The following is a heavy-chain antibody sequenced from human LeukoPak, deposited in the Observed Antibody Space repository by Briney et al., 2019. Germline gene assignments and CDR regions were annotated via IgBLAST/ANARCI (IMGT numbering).Heavy chain of an antibody. CDR3: AKDHIVVVVAAVGGHFDY. D-gene: IGHD2-15*01. Sequence: PGGSLRLSCAASGFTFSSYAMSWVRQAPGKGPEWVSAISGSGGSTYYADSVKGRFTISRDNSKNTLYLQMNSLRAEDTAVYYCAKDHIVVVVAAVGGHFDYWGQGTLVTVSS. CDR1: GFTFSSYA. CDR2: ISGSGGST. J-gene: IGHJ4*02. V-gene: IGHV3-23*01.